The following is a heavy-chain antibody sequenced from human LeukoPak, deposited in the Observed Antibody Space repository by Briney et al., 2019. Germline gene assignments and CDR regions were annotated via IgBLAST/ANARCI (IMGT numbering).Heavy chain of an antibody. D-gene: IGHD1-26*01. V-gene: IGHV3-23*01. CDR1: GFTFSSYA. CDR2: ISTSGGST. J-gene: IGHJ4*02. CDR3: AKDPFVFESGSYLIDY. Sequence: GGSLRLSCAASGFTFSSYAMSWVRQAPGKGLEWVSGISTSGGSTYYTDSVKGRFAISRDNSKKTLYLQMNSLRAEDTAVYYCAKDPFVFESGSYLIDYWGQGTLVTVSS.